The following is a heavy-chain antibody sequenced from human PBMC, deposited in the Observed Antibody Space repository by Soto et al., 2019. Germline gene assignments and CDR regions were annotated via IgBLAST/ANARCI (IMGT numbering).Heavy chain of an antibody. Sequence: GGSLRLSCAASGFTFSSYAMSWVRQAPGKGLEWVSAISGSGGSTYDADSVKGRFTISRDNSKNTLYLQMNSLRAEDTAVYYCAKDRWELLKSATDYYGMDVWGQGTTVTVSS. CDR2: ISGSGGST. J-gene: IGHJ6*02. CDR1: GFTFSSYA. CDR3: AKDRWELLKSATDYYGMDV. V-gene: IGHV3-23*01. D-gene: IGHD1-26*01.